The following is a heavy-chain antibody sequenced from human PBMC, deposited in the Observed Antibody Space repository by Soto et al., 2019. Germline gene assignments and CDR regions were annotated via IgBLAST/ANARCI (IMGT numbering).Heavy chain of an antibody. D-gene: IGHD3-22*01. CDR3: AKKYYVDRPGYYSRDAFDV. V-gene: IGHV3-23*01. CDR2: ISGSGGSR. Sequence: EVQLLESGGGMVEPGGSLRLSCAASGFTFNSYAMTWVRQAPGRGLEWVSGISGSGGSRFYADSVKGRFTISRENSRNTLYLQMNSLRAEDTAVYYCAKKYYVDRPGYYSRDAFDVWGQGTAVTVSS. J-gene: IGHJ3*01. CDR1: GFTFNSYA.